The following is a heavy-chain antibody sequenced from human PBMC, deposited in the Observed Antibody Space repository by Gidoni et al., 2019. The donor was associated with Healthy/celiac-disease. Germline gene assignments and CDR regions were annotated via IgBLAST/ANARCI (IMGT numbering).Heavy chain of an antibody. J-gene: IGHJ4*02. D-gene: IGHD3-22*01. V-gene: IGHV4-34*01. CDR3: ARGRYHDSSGFPY. Sequence: QVQLQQWGAGLLKPSETLSLTCAMSGPSFSGYYWSWIRQSPGRGLEWIAEITHTGTTIYKPSLRSRVTISVDASKNQFSLQLRSVTAADTAVYYCARGRYHDSSGFPYWGQGTLVTVSS. CDR1: GPSFSGYY. CDR2: ITHTGTT.